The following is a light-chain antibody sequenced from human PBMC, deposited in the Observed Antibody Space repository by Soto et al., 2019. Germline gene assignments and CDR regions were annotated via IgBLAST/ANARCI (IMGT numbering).Light chain of an antibody. CDR2: GAS. CDR1: QTIGTN. V-gene: IGKV3-15*01. CDR3: QKYNSAPLT. Sequence: EIVMTQSPATLSVAPGERATLSCRASQTIGTNLAWYQQKPGQPPRLLFFGASTRATGVPARFSGSGSGTDFTLTISSLQPEDVAAYYCQKYNSAPLTFGGGTKVEIK. J-gene: IGKJ4*01.